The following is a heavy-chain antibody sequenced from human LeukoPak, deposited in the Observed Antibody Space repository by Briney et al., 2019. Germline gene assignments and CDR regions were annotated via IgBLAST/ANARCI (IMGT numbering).Heavy chain of an antibody. CDR1: GFTFSDYY. D-gene: IGHD3-22*01. V-gene: IGHV3-11*01. J-gene: IGHJ4*02. CDR2: ISSSGSTI. Sequence: GGSLRLSCAASGFTFSDYYMSWIRQAPGKGLEWVSYISSSGSTIYYADSVKGRFTISRDNAKNSLYLQMNSLRAEDTAVYYCARSNSSGYYLFDYWGQGTLVTVSS. CDR3: ARSNSSGYYLFDY.